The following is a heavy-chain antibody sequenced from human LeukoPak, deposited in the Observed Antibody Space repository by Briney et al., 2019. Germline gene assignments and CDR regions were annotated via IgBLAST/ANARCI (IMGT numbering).Heavy chain of an antibody. Sequence: SETLSPTCTVSGGSISSSSYYWGWIRQPPGKGLEWIGSIYYSGSTYYNPSLKSRVTISVDTSKNQFSLKLSSVTAADTAVYYCARHRMYYYDSSGRGVAVAFESRGQGAKVNVSS. CDR2: IYYSGST. CDR1: GGSISSSSYY. CDR3: ARHRMYYYDSSGRGVAVAFES. V-gene: IGHV4-39*01. J-gene: IGHJ6*01. D-gene: IGHD3-22*01.